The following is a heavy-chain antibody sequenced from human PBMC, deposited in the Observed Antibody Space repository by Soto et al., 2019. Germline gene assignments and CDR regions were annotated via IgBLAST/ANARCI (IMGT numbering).Heavy chain of an antibody. CDR1: GGSLSSGDYY. J-gene: IGHJ4*02. CDR3: ARDSRVITDY. V-gene: IGHV4-30-4*01. D-gene: IGHD3-22*01. CDR2: IYYSGST. Sequence: SETLSLTCPVSGGSLSSGDYYWGWVRQPPGKGLEWIGYIYYSGSTYYNPSLKSRVTISVDTSKNQFSLKMSSVTAADTAVYYCARDSRVITDYWGQGTLVTAPQ.